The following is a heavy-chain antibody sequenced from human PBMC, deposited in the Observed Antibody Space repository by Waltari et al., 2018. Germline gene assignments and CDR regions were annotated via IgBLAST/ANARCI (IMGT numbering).Heavy chain of an antibody. V-gene: IGHV3-64*07. CDR1: GFSFGPFA. CDR3: ASTPGAVGGFDL. Sequence: EVLLVESGGGLVQPGGSLSLSCAASGFSFGPFAMHWVRQAPGKGLEYVSGISNNGGSTFYGDSVRGRFIISRDNSKNTVFLQMGSLREEDMAVYYCASTPGAVGGFDLWGQGTMVTVSS. D-gene: IGHD1-26*01. J-gene: IGHJ3*01. CDR2: ISNNGGST.